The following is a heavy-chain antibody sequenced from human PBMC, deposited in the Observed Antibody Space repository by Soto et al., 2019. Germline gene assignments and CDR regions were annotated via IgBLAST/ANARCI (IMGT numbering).Heavy chain of an antibody. Sequence: GASVKVSCKASGYTLTSYYMHWVRQAPGQGLEWMGRINPSGGRTSYAQKFQGRVTITTDTSTSTAYMELSSLRSEDTAVYYCAGDVRSGSYRFDYWGLGTLVTVSS. CDR2: INPSGGRT. CDR3: AGDVRSGSYRFDY. V-gene: IGHV1-46*01. D-gene: IGHD1-26*01. CDR1: GYTLTSYY. J-gene: IGHJ4*02.